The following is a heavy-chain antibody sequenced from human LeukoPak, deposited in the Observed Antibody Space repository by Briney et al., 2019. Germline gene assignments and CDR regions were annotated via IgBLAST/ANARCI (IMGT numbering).Heavy chain of an antibody. D-gene: IGHD6-19*01. CDR3: ARGGKIPLAGTRSPQYFQH. CDR1: GFTFSSYG. Sequence: GGSLRLSCAASGFTFSSYGMHWIRQAPGKGLEWVTYIRYDGTNKYYADSVKGRFTISRDNSKDTLYLQMNSLRPEDTAVYYCARGGKIPLAGTRSPQYFQHWGQGTLVTVSS. J-gene: IGHJ1*01. V-gene: IGHV3-30*02. CDR2: IRYDGTNK.